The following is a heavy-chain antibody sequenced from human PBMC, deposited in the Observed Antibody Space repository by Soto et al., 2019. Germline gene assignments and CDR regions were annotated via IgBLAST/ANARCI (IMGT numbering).Heavy chain of an antibody. D-gene: IGHD6-19*01. CDR2: INLDGRNK. CDR3: AKTANGWFSAFDI. Sequence: GGSLRLSCAASGFTFSGHWMNWVRQAPGKGLEWVANINLDGRNKNYADSVKGRFTFSRDNSKNTLYLQMNSLRAEDTAVYYCAKTANGWFSAFDIWGQGTMVTVSS. CDR1: GFTFSGHW. V-gene: IGHV3-7*03. J-gene: IGHJ3*02.